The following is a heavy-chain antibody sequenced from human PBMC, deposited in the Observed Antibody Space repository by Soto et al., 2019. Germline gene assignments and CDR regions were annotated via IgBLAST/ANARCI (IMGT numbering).Heavy chain of an antibody. Sequence: SCKASGFTFSTYAMNWVRQAPGKGLEWVSGISGSGDSTYYADSVKGRFTVSRGNSKNTLYLQMNSLRAEDTAVFYCAKERSSGWSLDYWGQGTLVTVSS. D-gene: IGHD6-19*01. CDR2: ISGSGDST. CDR3: AKERSSGWSLDY. CDR1: GFTFSTYA. J-gene: IGHJ4*02. V-gene: IGHV3-23*01.